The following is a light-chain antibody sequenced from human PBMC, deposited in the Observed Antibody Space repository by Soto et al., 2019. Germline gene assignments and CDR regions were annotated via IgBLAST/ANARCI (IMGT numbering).Light chain of an antibody. J-gene: IGKJ4*01. CDR3: QQFNSYPLT. V-gene: IGKV1-13*02. Sequence: AIQLTQSPSSLSASVGDTVTITCRSSHDIGSRLAWYQQKPGTPPKFLIYDASNLERGVPSRFGGGGFGTGFFLTITNLQAEDFATYYCQQFNSYPLTFGGGTKVEIK. CDR2: DAS. CDR1: HDIGSR.